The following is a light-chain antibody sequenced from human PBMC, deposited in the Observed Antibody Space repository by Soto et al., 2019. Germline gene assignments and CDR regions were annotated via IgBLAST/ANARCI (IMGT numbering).Light chain of an antibody. V-gene: IGLV2-23*01. J-gene: IGLJ3*02. Sequence: QSALTQPASVSGSPGQSITISCTGTGSDVGSYILVSWYQQHPGKAPKLIIYEVSERPSGVSDRFSGSKSDNTASLTISGLQAEDEAEYFCCSYSGSDTLLFGGGTKVTVL. CDR3: CSYSGSDTLL. CDR1: GSDVGSYIL. CDR2: EVS.